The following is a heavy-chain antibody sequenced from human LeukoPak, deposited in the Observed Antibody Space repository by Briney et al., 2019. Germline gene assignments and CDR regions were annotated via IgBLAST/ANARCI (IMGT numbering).Heavy chain of an antibody. Sequence: SETLSLTCAVYGESFSGYYWSWIRQPPGKGLEWIGEINHSGSTNYNPSLKSRVTISVDTSKNQFSLKLSSVTAADTAVYYCARHEIVVVPAAMTGFNWFDPWGQGTLVTVSS. CDR1: GESFSGYY. CDR3: ARHEIVVVPAAMTGFNWFDP. V-gene: IGHV4-34*01. J-gene: IGHJ5*02. CDR2: INHSGST. D-gene: IGHD2-2*01.